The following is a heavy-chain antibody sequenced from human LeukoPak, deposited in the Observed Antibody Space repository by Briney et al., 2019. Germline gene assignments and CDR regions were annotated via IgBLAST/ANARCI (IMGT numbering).Heavy chain of an antibody. D-gene: IGHD3-16*01. V-gene: IGHV3-9*01. Sequence: PGRSLRLSCAASGFTFDDYAMHWVRQAPGKGLEWVSGISWNSGSIGYADSVKGRFTISRDNAKNSLYLQMNSLRAEDTALYYCAKANRGANRYYYYYMDVWGKGTTVTVSS. CDR2: ISWNSGSI. J-gene: IGHJ6*03. CDR1: GFTFDDYA. CDR3: AKANRGANRYYYYYMDV.